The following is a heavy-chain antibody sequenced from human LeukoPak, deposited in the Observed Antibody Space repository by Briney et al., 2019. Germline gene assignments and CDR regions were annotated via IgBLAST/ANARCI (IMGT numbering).Heavy chain of an antibody. CDR3: AVAVAGFLGPPHY. CDR2: ISYDGSNK. V-gene: IGHV3-30*03. J-gene: IGHJ4*02. D-gene: IGHD6-19*01. Sequence: GRSLRLSCAASGFTFSSYGMHWVRQAPGKGLEWVAVISYDGSNKYYADSVKGRFTISRDNSKNTLYLQMNSLRAEDTAVYYCAVAVAGFLGPPHYWARGPLVPVPT. CDR1: GFTFSSYG.